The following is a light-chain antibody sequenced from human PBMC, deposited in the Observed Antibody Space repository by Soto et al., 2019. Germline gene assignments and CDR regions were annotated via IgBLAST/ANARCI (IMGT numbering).Light chain of an antibody. CDR3: QQRSKWPPP. CDR2: DAS. V-gene: IGKV3-11*01. CDR1: QSISTY. Sequence: EGVLTQSPATLSLSPGERATLSCRASQSISTYLAWYQQKPGQAPRLLIYDASRRATGIPARFSGSGSGTDFTLTISSLEPEDFAVYYCQQRSKWPPPFVGGTKVEI. J-gene: IGKJ4*01.